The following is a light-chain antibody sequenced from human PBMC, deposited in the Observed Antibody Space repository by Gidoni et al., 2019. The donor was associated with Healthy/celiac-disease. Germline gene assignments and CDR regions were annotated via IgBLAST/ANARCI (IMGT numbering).Light chain of an antibody. V-gene: IGLV2-14*01. Sequence: QSALTQPASVSGSPGQSITISCTGPSSDVGGYNYVSWYQQHPVKAPKLMLYAVSNRPSGVSNRFSCSKSGNTASLTISVLQAEDEADDYCSSYTSSSAVVFGGGTKLTVL. CDR3: SSYTSSSAVV. J-gene: IGLJ2*01. CDR1: SSDVGGYNY. CDR2: AVS.